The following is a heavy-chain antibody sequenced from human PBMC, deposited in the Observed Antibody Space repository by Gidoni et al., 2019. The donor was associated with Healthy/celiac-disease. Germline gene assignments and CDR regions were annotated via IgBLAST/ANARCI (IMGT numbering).Heavy chain of an antibody. CDR2: IYYSGST. D-gene: IGHD3-10*01. J-gene: IGHJ4*02. Sequence: QLQLQESGPGLVKPSETLSLTCTVSGGSISSSSYYWGWIRQPPGKGLEWIGSIYYSGSTYYNPSLKSRVTISVDTSKNQFSLKLSSVTAADTAVYYCARRPRSGSYYLYYFDYWGQGTLVTVSS. V-gene: IGHV4-39*01. CDR3: ARRPRSGSYYLYYFDY. CDR1: GGSISSSSYY.